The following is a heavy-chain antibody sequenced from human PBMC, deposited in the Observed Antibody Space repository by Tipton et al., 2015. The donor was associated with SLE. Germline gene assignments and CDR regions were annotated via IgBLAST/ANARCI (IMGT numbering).Heavy chain of an antibody. V-gene: IGHV1-18*01. CDR3: ARGQGWFDT. CDR2: ISGYSGNI. CDR1: GYTFNTLA. Sequence: QSGAEVKKPGASVKVSCKASGYTFNTLAITWVRQAPGQGLEWMGWISGYSGNIKSAQKFQDRLSMTTDTSTSTAYMELMNLRSDDTAVYYCARGQGWFDTWGLGTLVTVSS. J-gene: IGHJ5*02.